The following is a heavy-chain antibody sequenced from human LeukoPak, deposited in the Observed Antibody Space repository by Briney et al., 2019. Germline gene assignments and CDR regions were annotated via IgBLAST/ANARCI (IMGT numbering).Heavy chain of an antibody. D-gene: IGHD3-22*01. V-gene: IGHV3-48*03. J-gene: IGHJ4*02. Sequence: PGGSLRLSCAASGFTFSSYEMHWVRQAPGKGLEWVSYISSSGSTIYYADSVKGRFTISRDNAKNSLYLQMNSLRAEDTTGYYGAREPYDSSGYHSEYFDYWGQGTLVTVSS. CDR2: ISSSGSTI. CDR3: AREPYDSSGYHSEYFDY. CDR1: GFTFSSYE.